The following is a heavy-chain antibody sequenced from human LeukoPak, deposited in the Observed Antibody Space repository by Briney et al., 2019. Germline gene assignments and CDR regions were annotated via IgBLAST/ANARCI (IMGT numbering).Heavy chain of an antibody. J-gene: IGHJ6*03. V-gene: IGHV1-69*05. CDR2: IIPIFGTA. CDR1: GGTFSSYA. Sequence: ASVKVSCKASGGTFSSYAISWVRQAPGQGLEWMGGIIPIFGTANYAQKFQGRVTITTDESTSTAYMELSSLRSEDTAVYYCATGHGRQLVLMMGYYYYMDVWGKGTTVTVSS. CDR3: ATGHGRQLVLMMGYYYYMDV. D-gene: IGHD6-13*01.